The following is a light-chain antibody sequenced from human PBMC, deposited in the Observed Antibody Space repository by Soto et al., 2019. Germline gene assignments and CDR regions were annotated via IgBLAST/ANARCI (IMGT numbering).Light chain of an antibody. CDR3: QPLAIYHPIT. CDR1: QGISNY. J-gene: IGKJ5*01. Sequence: DIQLTQSPSFLSASVGDRVTITCRASQGISNYLAWYQQKPGRAPKLLIYTASTLEGGVPSRFSRSGSRTHFTLAITSLQHKDFATYYCQPLAIYHPITFGHGTRLDIK. CDR2: TAS. V-gene: IGKV1-9*01.